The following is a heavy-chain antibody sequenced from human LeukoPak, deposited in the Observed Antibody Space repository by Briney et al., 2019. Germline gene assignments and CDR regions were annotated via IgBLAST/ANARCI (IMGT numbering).Heavy chain of an antibody. CDR2: IRSKGYGGTT. CDR3: TRALNMILGYSYGFPYFDY. J-gene: IGHJ4*02. V-gene: IGHV3-49*04. D-gene: IGHD5-18*01. Sequence: GGSLRLSCTGSGFTFGDYAMSWVRQAPGEGLEWVGFIRSKGYGGTTEYAASVKGRFTISRDDSKSIAYLQMNSLKTEDTAVYYCTRALNMILGYSYGFPYFDYWGQGTLVTVSS. CDR1: GFTFGDYA.